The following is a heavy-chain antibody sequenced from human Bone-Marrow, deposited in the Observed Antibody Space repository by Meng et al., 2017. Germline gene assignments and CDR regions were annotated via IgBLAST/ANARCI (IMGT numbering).Heavy chain of an antibody. CDR3: ARADYGGFLDY. CDR2: IWYDGSNK. J-gene: IGHJ4*02. D-gene: IGHD4-23*01. CDR1: GFTFSSYG. V-gene: IGHV3-33*01. Sequence: VPLVQDGGGLVQPGGSLGLSCAASGFTFSSYGMHWVRQAPGKGLEWVAVIWYDGSNKYYADSVKGRFTISRDNSKNTLYLQMNSLRAEDTAVYYCARADYGGFLDYWGQGTLVTVSS.